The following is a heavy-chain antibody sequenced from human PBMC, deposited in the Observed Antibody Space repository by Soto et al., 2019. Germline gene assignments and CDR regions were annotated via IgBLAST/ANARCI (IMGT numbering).Heavy chain of an antibody. Sequence: SETLSLTCAVYGGSFSGYYWSWIRQPPGKGLEWIGEINHSGSTNYNPSLKSRVTISVDTSKNQFSLKLSSVTAADTAVYYFARAGSVGITIFGVVITTDYYYYGMDVWGQGTTVTVSS. D-gene: IGHD3-3*01. J-gene: IGHJ6*02. CDR3: ARAGSVGITIFGVVITTDYYYYGMDV. CDR2: INHSGST. V-gene: IGHV4-34*01. CDR1: GGSFSGYY.